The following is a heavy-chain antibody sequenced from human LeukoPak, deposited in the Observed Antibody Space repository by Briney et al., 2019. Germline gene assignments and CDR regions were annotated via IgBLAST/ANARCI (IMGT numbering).Heavy chain of an antibody. D-gene: IGHD5-18*01. V-gene: IGHV4-39*01. Sequence: SETLSLTCTVSGGSISSSSYYWGWIRQPPGKGLEWIGSIYHSGSTYYNPSLKSRVTISVDTSKDQFSLKLSSVTAADTAVYYCASGRGYSYIDYWGQGTLVTVSS. J-gene: IGHJ4*02. CDR3: ASGRGYSYIDY. CDR2: IYHSGST. CDR1: GGSISSSSYY.